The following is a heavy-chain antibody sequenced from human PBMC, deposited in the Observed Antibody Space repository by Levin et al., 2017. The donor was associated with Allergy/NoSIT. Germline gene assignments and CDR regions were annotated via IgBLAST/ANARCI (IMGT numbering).Heavy chain of an antibody. Sequence: LSLTCATSGFTFRNYGMHWVRQAPGKGLEWVAVIWYDGSNKNYADSVKGRFSISRDKSKNTLYLQMNNLRAEDTALYYCARDREGRGEWLLFGYFDYWGQGTPVIVSS. J-gene: IGHJ4*02. D-gene: IGHD3-3*01. CDR2: IWYDGSNK. CDR3: ARDREGRGEWLLFGYFDY. CDR1: GFTFRNYG. V-gene: IGHV3-33*01.